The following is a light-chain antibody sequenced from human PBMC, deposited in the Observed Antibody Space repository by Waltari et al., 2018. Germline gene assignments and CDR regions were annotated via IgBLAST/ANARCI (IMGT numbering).Light chain of an antibody. Sequence: DIHITQSPSSLSASVGDRVTITCQASQDISNYLNWYQQKPGKAPNLLIYDASTLETGVPSRFSGSGSGTHFSFTISSLQPEDFATYYCQQYDDLPITFGQGTRLDIK. V-gene: IGKV1-33*01. CDR2: DAS. CDR1: QDISNY. J-gene: IGKJ5*01. CDR3: QQYDDLPIT.